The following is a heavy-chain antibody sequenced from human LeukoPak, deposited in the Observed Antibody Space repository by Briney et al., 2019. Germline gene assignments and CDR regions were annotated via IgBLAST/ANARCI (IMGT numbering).Heavy chain of an antibody. CDR2: IYCSGST. CDR3: ARAIVVVPAAIGWFDP. V-gene: IGHV4-59*01. CDR1: GGSISSYY. J-gene: IGHJ5*02. D-gene: IGHD2-2*02. Sequence: SETLSLTCTVSGGSISSYYWSWIRQPPGKGLEWIGYIYCSGSTNYNPSLKSRVTISVDTSKNQFSLKLSSVTAADTAVYYCARAIVVVPAAIGWFDPWGQGTLVTVSS.